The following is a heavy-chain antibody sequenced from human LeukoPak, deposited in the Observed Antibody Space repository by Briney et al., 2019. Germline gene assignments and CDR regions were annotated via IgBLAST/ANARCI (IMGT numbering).Heavy chain of an antibody. CDR3: ARLHYYDSSGYYRGYWYFDL. D-gene: IGHD3-22*01. CDR1: GGSISSYY. CDR2: IYYSGST. Sequence: PSETLSLTCTVSGGSISSYYWSWIRQPPGKGLEWIGYIYYSGSTNYNPSLKSRVTISVGTSKNQFSLKLSSVTAADTAVYYCARLHYYDSSGYYRGYWYFDLWGRGTLVTVSS. V-gene: IGHV4-59*01. J-gene: IGHJ2*01.